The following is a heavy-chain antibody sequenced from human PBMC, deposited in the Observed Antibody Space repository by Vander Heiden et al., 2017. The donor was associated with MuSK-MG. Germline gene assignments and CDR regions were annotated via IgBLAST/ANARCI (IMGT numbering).Heavy chain of an antibody. V-gene: IGHV4-38-2*01. CDR2: IYHSGST. D-gene: IGHD2-15*01. CDR1: GYSISSGYY. Sequence: QVQLQESGPGLVKPSETLSLTCAVSGYSISSGYYWGWIRQPPGKGLEWIGSIYHSGSTYYNPSLKSRVTISVDTSKNQCSLKLSSVTPPETAVYYCATTEHDGGNRGDAFDIWGEGTMVTVYS. CDR3: ATTEHDGGNRGDAFDI. J-gene: IGHJ3*02.